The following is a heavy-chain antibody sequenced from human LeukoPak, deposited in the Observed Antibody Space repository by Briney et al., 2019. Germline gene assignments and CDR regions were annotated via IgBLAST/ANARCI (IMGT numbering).Heavy chain of an antibody. J-gene: IGHJ3*02. D-gene: IGHD2-2*01. Sequence: PSETLSLTCTVSGGSISSGDYYWSWIRQPPGKGLEWIGYIYYSGSTYYNPSLKSRVTISVDTSKNQFSLKLSSVTAADTAVYYCARGVVPAAESRPDAFDIWGQGTMVTVSS. V-gene: IGHV4-30-4*01. CDR2: IYYSGST. CDR1: GGSISSGDYY. CDR3: ARGVVPAAESRPDAFDI.